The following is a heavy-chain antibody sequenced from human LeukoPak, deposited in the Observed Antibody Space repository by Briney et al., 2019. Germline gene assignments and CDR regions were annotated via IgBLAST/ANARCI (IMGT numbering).Heavy chain of an antibody. J-gene: IGHJ4*02. V-gene: IGHV3-66*01. D-gene: IGHD3-10*01. CDR1: GFTVSSNY. CDR3: ARSSSAGITMVRGVYDY. CDR2: IYSGGST. Sequence: GGSLRLSCAASGFTVSSNYMSWVRQAPGKGLEWVSVIYSGGSTYYADSVKGRFTISRDNSKNTLYLQMNSLRAEDTAVYYCARSSSAGITMVRGVYDYWGQGTLVTVSS.